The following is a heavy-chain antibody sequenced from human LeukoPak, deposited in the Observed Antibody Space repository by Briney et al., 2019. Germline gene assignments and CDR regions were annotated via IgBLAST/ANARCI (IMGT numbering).Heavy chain of an antibody. CDR1: GFTFSSYA. Sequence: PGGSLRLSCAASGFTFSSYAMSWVRQAPGKGLEWVSAISGSGGNTYYADSVKGRFTISRDNSKNTLYLQMNSLRAEDTAVYYCARPHSSSWYDGIFDYWGQGTLVTVSS. V-gene: IGHV3-23*01. CDR3: ARPHSSSWYDGIFDY. D-gene: IGHD6-13*01. CDR2: ISGSGGNT. J-gene: IGHJ4*02.